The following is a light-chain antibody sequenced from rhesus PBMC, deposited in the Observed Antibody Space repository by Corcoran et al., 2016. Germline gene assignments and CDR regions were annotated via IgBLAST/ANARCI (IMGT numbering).Light chain of an antibody. Sequence: EIVLTQSPTSMAVSLGERVTLSCTASSSVSTSYLHWYQQKPGSPPSLLVSRTSILASGFPARFRGSGSGTSYTLTINGTEAEDAANYYCQQGYSFPFTFGPGTKLDLK. CDR3: QQGYSFPFT. V-gene: IGKV3-35*01. J-gene: IGKJ3*01. CDR2: RTS. CDR1: SSVSTSY.